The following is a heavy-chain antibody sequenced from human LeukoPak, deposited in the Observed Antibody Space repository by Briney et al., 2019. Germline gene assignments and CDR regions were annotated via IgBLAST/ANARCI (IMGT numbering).Heavy chain of an antibody. CDR3: AYRLVGATDHDAFDI. CDR2: INHSGST. CDR1: GGSFSGYY. J-gene: IGHJ3*02. D-gene: IGHD1-26*01. V-gene: IGHV4-34*01. Sequence: PSETLSLTCAVYGGSFSGYYWSWIRQPPGKGLEWIGEINHSGSTNYNPSLKSRVTISVDTSKNRFSLKLSSVTAADTAVYYCAYRLVGATDHDAFDIWGQGTMVTVSS.